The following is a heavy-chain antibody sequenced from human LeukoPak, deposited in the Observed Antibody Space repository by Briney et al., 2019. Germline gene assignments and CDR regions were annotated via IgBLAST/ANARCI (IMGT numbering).Heavy chain of an antibody. D-gene: IGHD3-16*02. V-gene: IGHV4-34*01. CDR1: GGSFSGYY. CDR2: INHSGST. J-gene: IGHJ4*02. CDR3: ATLYVWGSYRSPDDY. Sequence: KSSETLSLTCAVYGGSFSGYYWSWIRQPPGKGLEWIGEINHSGSTNYNPSLKSRVTISVDTSKNQFSLKLSSVTAADTAVYYCATLYVWGSYRSPDDYWGQGTLVTVSS.